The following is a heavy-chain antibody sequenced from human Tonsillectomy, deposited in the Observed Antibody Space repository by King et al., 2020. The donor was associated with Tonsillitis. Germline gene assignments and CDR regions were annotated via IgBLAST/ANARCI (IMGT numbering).Heavy chain of an antibody. J-gene: IGHJ4*02. CDR3: ARQGGRGYDILTGYPIEY. Sequence: QLQESGPGLVKPSETLSLTCTVSGGSMITTDYYWGWFRQPPGQGLEWIGRVFYSGDAYYNPSLKSRVTISVDTSMSKFSLKLSSVTAADTAVYYCARQGGRGYDILTGYPIEYWGRGTLVTVSS. D-gene: IGHD3-9*01. V-gene: IGHV4-39*07. CDR1: GGSMITTDYY. CDR2: VFYSGDA.